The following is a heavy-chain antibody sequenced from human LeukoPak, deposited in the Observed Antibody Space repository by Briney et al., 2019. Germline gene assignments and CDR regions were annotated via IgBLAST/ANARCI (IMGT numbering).Heavy chain of an antibody. CDR1: AFTFGNYA. J-gene: IGHJ4*02. CDR3: AKGSDRSGSYYLDY. D-gene: IGHD3-10*01. CDR2: LSGSGAST. V-gene: IGHV3-23*01. Sequence: GGSLRLSCAASAFTFGNYAMNWVRQAPGKGPEWVSGLSGSGASTYYADSVKGRFTISRDNSKNTLYLQMNRLRAGDTAVYYCAKGSDRSGSYYLDYWGQGTLVTVSS.